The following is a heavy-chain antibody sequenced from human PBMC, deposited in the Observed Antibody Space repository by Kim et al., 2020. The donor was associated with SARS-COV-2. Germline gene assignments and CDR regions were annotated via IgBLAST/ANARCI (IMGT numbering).Heavy chain of an antibody. J-gene: IGHJ3*02. D-gene: IGHD1-1*01. V-gene: IGHV1-24*01. CDR2: FDPEDGET. CDR1: GYTLTELS. Sequence: ASVKVSCKVSGYTLTELSMHWVRQAPGKGLEWMGGFDPEDGETIYAQKFQGRVTMTEDTSTDTAYMELSSLRSEDTAVYYCATAPRSLMEDDAFDIWGQGTMVTVSS. CDR3: ATAPRSLMEDDAFDI.